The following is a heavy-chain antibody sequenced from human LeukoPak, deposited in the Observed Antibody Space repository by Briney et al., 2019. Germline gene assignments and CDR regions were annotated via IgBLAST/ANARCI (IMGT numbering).Heavy chain of an antibody. Sequence: SVKVSCKASGGTFSSYAISWVRQAPGQGLEWMGRIIPILGIANYAQKFQGRVTMTRDTSTSTFYMELSSLRSEDTAVYYCARQTVNRFDPWGQGTLVIVSS. CDR3: ARQTVNRFDP. J-gene: IGHJ5*02. CDR1: GGTFSSYA. V-gene: IGHV1-69*04. CDR2: IIPILGIA. D-gene: IGHD1-14*01.